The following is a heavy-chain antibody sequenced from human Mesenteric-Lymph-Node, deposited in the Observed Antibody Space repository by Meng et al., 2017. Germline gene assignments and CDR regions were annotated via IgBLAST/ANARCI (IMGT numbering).Heavy chain of an antibody. CDR1: GAPVHGVSSY. D-gene: IGHD3-22*01. CDR3: ARGHYNKYFDF. V-gene: IGHV4-61*01. Sequence: PTITSSITSPTFGAPVHGVSSYWIWFRQPPGKGLEWIGYMYFSGSTNYNASLKSRVTISVDTSKKQFSLTLTSVSAADTAMYYCARGHYNKYFDFWGQGALVTVSS. J-gene: IGHJ4*02. CDR2: MYFSGST.